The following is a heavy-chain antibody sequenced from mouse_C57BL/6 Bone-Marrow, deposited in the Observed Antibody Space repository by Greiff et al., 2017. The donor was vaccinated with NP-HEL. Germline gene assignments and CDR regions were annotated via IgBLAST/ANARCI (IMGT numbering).Heavy chain of an antibody. CDR2: IDPSDSYT. CDR1: GYTFTSYW. V-gene: IGHV1-50*01. CDR3: ASYYAMDY. J-gene: IGHJ4*01. Sequence: QVQLQQPGAELVKPGASVKLSCKASGYTFTSYWMQWVKQRPGQGLEWIGEIDPSDSYTNYNQKFKGKATLTVDPSSSTAYMQLSSLTSEDSAVYYCASYYAMDYWGQGTSVTVSS.